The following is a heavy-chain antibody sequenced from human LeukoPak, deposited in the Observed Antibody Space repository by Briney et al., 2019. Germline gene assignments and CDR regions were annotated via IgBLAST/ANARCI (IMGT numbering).Heavy chain of an antibody. CDR2: INHSGST. D-gene: IGHD5-18*01. CDR1: GGSFSGYY. Sequence: SETLSLTCAVYGGSFSGYYWSWIRQPPGKGPEWIGEINHSGSTNYNPSLKSRVTISVDTSKNQFSLKLSSVTAADTAVYYCATSVDTAMVTDYWGQGTLVTVSS. CDR3: ATSVDTAMVTDY. V-gene: IGHV4-34*01. J-gene: IGHJ4*02.